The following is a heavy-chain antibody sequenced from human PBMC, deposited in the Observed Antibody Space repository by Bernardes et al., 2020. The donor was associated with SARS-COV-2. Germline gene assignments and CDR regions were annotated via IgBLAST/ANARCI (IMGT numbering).Heavy chain of an antibody. CDR1: GGSISSGGYY. CDR2: IYYSGST. CDR3: ARGGRADYNGDYVSYYYYGMDV. V-gene: IGHV4-31*03. D-gene: IGHD4-17*01. Sequence: SETLSLTCTVSGGSISSGGYYWSWIRQHPGKGLEWIGYIYYSGSTYYNPSLKSRVTISVDTSKNQFSLKLSSVTAADTAVYYCARGGRADYNGDYVSYYYYGMDVWGQGTTVTVSS. J-gene: IGHJ6*02.